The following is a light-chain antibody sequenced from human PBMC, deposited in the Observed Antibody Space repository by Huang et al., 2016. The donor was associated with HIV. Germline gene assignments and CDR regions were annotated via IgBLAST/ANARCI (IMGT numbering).Light chain of an antibody. Sequence: EIVLTQSPGTLSLSPGERATLSCRASQSVTSSYLAWYQQKPGQAPRLLIYGASSRANDISDRLCGRGSGTDFTLTISRLEPEDVAVYYCQQYGSSPQTFGQGTKVEIK. CDR2: GAS. J-gene: IGKJ1*01. CDR3: QQYGSSPQT. CDR1: QSVTSSY. V-gene: IGKV3-20*01.